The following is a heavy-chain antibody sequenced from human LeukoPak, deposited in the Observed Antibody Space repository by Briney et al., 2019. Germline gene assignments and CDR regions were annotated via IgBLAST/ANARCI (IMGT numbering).Heavy chain of an antibody. CDR3: SRENGAFSPFGY. D-gene: IGHD2-8*01. Sequence: SGTLSLTCGVSGGSISNTNWWSWVRQPPGQGLEWIGEISLTGLTHHNPSLESRVTVSLDKSKNQLSLNLTSVTAANTAVYYCSRENGAFSPFGYWGQGTLVTVLS. J-gene: IGHJ4*02. CDR1: GGSISNTNW. V-gene: IGHV4-4*02. CDR2: ISLTGLT.